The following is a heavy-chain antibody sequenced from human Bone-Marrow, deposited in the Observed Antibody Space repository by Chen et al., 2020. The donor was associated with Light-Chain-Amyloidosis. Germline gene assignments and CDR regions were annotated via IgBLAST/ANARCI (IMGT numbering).Heavy chain of an antibody. CDR1: GYTFPNSW. J-gene: IGHJ4*02. CDR3: ARRRDGYNFDY. Sequence: EGQLEQSGPEGKKPGESRKISGKASGYTFPNSWIGWVRQMPGKGLEWMGVIYPDDSDARYSPSFEGQVTISADKSITTAYLQWRSLKASDTAMYYCARRRDGYNFDYWGQGTLVTVSS. V-gene: IGHV5-51*01. CDR2: IYPDDSDA. D-gene: IGHD5-12*01.